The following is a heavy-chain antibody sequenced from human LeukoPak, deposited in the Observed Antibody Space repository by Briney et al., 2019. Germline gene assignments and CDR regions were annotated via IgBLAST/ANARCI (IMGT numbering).Heavy chain of an antibody. V-gene: IGHV3-48*01. J-gene: IGHJ6*03. CDR1: GFTFSSYS. CDR3: ARDRIEQQRTLGRSTNYYSYYYMDV. Sequence: GGSLRLSCAASGFTFSSYSMNWVRQAPGKGLEWVSYISSSSSTIYYADSVKGRFTISRDNAKNSLYLQMSSLGAEDTAVYYCARDRIEQQRTLGRSTNYYSYYYMDVWGKGTTVTVSS. CDR2: ISSSSSTI. D-gene: IGHD6-13*01.